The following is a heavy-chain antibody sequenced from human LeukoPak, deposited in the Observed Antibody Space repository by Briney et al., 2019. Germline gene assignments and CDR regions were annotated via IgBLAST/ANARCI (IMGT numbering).Heavy chain of an antibody. V-gene: IGHV1-69*05. CDR1: GGTFSSYA. Sequence: SLKVSCKASGGTFSSYASSWVRQAPGQGFEWMGRIIPIFVTANSAQKFQGRVTITTDESTSTAYMELSSLRSEDTAVYYCARTPLTCSGGSCWFDPWGQGTLVTVSS. CDR3: ARTPLTCSGGSCWFDP. CDR2: IIPIFVTA. D-gene: IGHD2-15*01. J-gene: IGHJ5*02.